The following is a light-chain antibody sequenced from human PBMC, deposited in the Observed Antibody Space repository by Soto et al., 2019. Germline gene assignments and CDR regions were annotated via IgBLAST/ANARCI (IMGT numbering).Light chain of an antibody. CDR2: DAS. V-gene: IGKV1-5*01. Sequence: DIQMTQSPSTLPASVGDTVTITCRASQTISVSLAWYQQKPGKAPNLLIYDASTLQGGVPSRFSGSGSGTEFTLTISSLQPDDFATYYCQHYNSYSEAFGQGTKVDIK. CDR3: QHYNSYSEA. J-gene: IGKJ1*01. CDR1: QTISVS.